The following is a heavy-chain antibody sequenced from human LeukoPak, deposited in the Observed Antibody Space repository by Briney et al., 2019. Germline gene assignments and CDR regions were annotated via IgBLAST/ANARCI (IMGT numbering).Heavy chain of an antibody. D-gene: IGHD2-2*01. Sequence: ASVKVSCKTSGYTFSNFGINWVRQAPGQGLEWMGWISGNNDNPNYGQKFQGRFTVTTDSSTSTAYMELRNLRFDNTAVYYCARDGTSTDDYWGQGTLVTVSS. V-gene: IGHV1-18*01. CDR1: GYTFSNFG. J-gene: IGHJ4*02. CDR3: ARDGTSTDDY. CDR2: ISGNNDNP.